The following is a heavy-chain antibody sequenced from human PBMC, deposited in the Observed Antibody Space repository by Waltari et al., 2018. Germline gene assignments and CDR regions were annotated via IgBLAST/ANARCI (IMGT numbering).Heavy chain of an antibody. D-gene: IGHD6-13*01. CDR1: GNTFTAYH. J-gene: IGHJ5*02. CDR3: ARGGEPYSSSWFGAS. Sequence: QVQLVQSGAEVKKPGASVKVSCKASGNTFTAYHIYWVRQAPGHGLEWMGKINPSGSSASYAPQFQGRVTMTRDTSTNTVYMELTSLGSDDTAVYYCARGGEPYSSSWFGASWGQGTLVTVSS. V-gene: IGHV1-46*01. CDR2: INPSGSSA.